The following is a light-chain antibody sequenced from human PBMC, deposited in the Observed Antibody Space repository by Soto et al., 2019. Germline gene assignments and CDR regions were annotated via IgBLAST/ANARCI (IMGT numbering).Light chain of an antibody. Sequence: EIVLTQSPGTLSLSPGERVTLSCRASQSVPANYLAWYQQKPGQAPRLLIYGASNRATGIPDRFSGSGSGTDFTLTVSRLEPEDFAVYYCLQYGTPWWTFGQGGRVEIK. J-gene: IGKJ1*01. V-gene: IGKV3-20*01. CDR2: GAS. CDR1: QSVPANY. CDR3: LQYGTPWWT.